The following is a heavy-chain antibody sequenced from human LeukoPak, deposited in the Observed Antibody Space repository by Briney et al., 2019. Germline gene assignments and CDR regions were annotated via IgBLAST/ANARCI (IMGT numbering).Heavy chain of an antibody. D-gene: IGHD3-10*01. CDR3: AKDSRDGSGVLDY. CDR2: ISGSGGST. Sequence: PGGSLRLSCAASGFTFSSYGMSWVRQAPGKGLEWVSAISGSGGSTYFADSVKGRFTISRDNSKNTLYLQVNSLRAEDTAIYYCAKDSRDGSGVLDYWGQGTLVTVSS. V-gene: IGHV3-23*01. J-gene: IGHJ4*02. CDR1: GFTFSSYG.